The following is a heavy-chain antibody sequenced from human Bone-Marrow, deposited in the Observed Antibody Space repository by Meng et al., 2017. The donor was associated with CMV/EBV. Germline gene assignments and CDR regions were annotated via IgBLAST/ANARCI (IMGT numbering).Heavy chain of an antibody. D-gene: IGHD6-13*01. J-gene: IGHJ3*02. CDR2: ISGSGGST. Sequence: GESLKISCAASGFTFSSYTMSWVRQAPGKGLEWVSAISGSGGSTYYADSVKGRFTISRDNSKNTLYLQMNSLRAEDTAVYYCAKGQQLVQRAFDIWGQGTMVNV. CDR1: GFTFSSYT. V-gene: IGHV3-23*01. CDR3: AKGQQLVQRAFDI.